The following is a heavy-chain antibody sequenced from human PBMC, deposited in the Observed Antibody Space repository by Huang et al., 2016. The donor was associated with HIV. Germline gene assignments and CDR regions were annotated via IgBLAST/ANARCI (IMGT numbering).Heavy chain of an antibody. CDR2: INHRGTT. D-gene: IGHD3-16*01. CDR3: AREIMISFGGPFDP. V-gene: IGHV4-34*01. Sequence: QVQLHQWGAGLLKPSETLSLTCAVYGGSFSSYYWNWFRPSPGKGLEWIGQINHRGTTTYNPSLKSRVTMSVDTSKNQFSLKLNAVTAADTAVYYCAREIMISFGGPFDPWGQGTLVTVSS. J-gene: IGHJ5*02. CDR1: GGSFSSYY.